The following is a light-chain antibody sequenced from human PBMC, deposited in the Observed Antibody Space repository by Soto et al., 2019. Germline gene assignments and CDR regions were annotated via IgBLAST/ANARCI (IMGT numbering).Light chain of an antibody. CDR2: DAS. V-gene: IGKV3-11*01. CDR3: QQRSNWPQI. CDR1: QSVSSY. Sequence: EIVLTQSPATLSLSPGERATLSCRASQSVSSYLAWYQQKPGQAPRLLIYDASNRATGIPARFSGSGSGTDFTLTISSLEPEEFAVYYCQQRSNWPQIFGGGTKVEIK. J-gene: IGKJ4*01.